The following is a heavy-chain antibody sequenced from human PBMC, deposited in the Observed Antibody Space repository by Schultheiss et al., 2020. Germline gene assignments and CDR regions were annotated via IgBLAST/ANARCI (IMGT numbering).Heavy chain of an antibody. V-gene: IGHV3-30*04. D-gene: IGHD6-19*01. CDR3: ARDARYLAVAGPYYYYYYGIDV. CDR1: GFTLSTYA. CDR2: ISYDGSNK. J-gene: IGHJ6*02. Sequence: GGSLRLSCAASGFTLSTYAMHWVRQAPGKGLEWVSVISYDGSNKYYADSVKGRFTISRDNSKNTLYLLMNSLRAEDTAVYYCARDARYLAVAGPYYYYYYGIDVWGQGTTVTVSS.